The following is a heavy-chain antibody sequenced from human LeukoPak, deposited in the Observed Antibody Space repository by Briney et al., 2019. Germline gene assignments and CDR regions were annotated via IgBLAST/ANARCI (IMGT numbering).Heavy chain of an antibody. D-gene: IGHD3-3*01. Sequence: GGSLRLSCSASGFTFGDYAMTWVRQAPGKGLEWVGFIRSKAYGGTTEYAASVKGRFTISRDDSRSIAYVQMNSLKTGDTAVYYCSRLSGYDFWSGYFHVLDHWGQGSLVTVSS. CDR2: IRSKAYGGTT. J-gene: IGHJ4*02. CDR3: SRLSGYDFWSGYFHVLDH. V-gene: IGHV3-49*04. CDR1: GFTFGDYA.